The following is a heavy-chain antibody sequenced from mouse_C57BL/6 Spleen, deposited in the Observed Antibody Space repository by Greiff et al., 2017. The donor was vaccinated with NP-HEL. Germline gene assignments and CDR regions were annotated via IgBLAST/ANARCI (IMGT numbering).Heavy chain of an antibody. CDR2: ISDGGSYT. CDR3: ARVSSSYWYCDV. J-gene: IGHJ1*03. D-gene: IGHD1-1*01. CDR1: GFTFSSYA. V-gene: IGHV5-4*01. Sequence: EVQLVESGGGLVKPGGSLKLSCAASGFTFSSYAMSWVRQTPEKRLEWVATISDGGSYTYYPDNVKGRFTISRDNAKNNRYLQMSHLKSEDTAMYYCARVSSSYWYCDVWGTGTTVTVSS.